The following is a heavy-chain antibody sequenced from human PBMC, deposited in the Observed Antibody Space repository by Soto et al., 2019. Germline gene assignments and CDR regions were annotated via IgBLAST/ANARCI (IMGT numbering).Heavy chain of an antibody. Sequence: QVQLVESGGGVVQPGRSLRLSCAASGFTFSSYGMHWVRQAPGKGLEWVAVISYDGSNKYYADSVKGRFTISRDNSKNTLYLQMNSLRAEDTAVYYCAKLGQLWLAFDYWGQGTLVTVSS. V-gene: IGHV3-30*18. D-gene: IGHD5-18*01. CDR1: GFTFSSYG. CDR3: AKLGQLWLAFDY. CDR2: ISYDGSNK. J-gene: IGHJ4*02.